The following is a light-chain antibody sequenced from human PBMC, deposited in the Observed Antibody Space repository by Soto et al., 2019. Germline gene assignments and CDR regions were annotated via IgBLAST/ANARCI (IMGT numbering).Light chain of an antibody. CDR3: QTWGTGYWV. CDR1: SSNIGAGYE. CDR2: ENN. V-gene: IGLV1-40*01. Sequence: QAVVTQPPSVSEAPGQRVTISCTGSSSNIGAGYEAHWYQQVPGTAPKLLIYENNNRPSGVPDRFSGSKSGTSASLAITGLQAEDEAEYYCQTWGTGYWVFGGGTNFTVL. J-gene: IGLJ3*02.